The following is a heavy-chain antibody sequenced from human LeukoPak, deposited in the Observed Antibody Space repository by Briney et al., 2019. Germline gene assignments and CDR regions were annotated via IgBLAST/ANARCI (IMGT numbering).Heavy chain of an antibody. V-gene: IGHV3-74*01. Sequence: GGSLRLSCAASGFTFSSYWMHWVRQAPGKGLVWVSRINSDGSSTSYADSVKGRFTISRDNAKNTLYLQMNSLRAEDTAVYYCASAGAEDAFDIWGQGIMVTVSS. J-gene: IGHJ3*02. CDR1: GFTFSSYW. D-gene: IGHD1-14*01. CDR2: INSDGSST. CDR3: ASAGAEDAFDI.